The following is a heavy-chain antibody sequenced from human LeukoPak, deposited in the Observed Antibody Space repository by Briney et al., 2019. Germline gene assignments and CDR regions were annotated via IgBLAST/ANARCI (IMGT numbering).Heavy chain of an antibody. CDR3: ARDLYGSGNYLDY. V-gene: IGHV4-4*02. CDR1: GGSISSNNW. J-gene: IGHJ4*02. D-gene: IGHD3-10*01. CDR2: IYHSGST. Sequence: PSETLSLTCTVSGGSISSNNWWSWVRQPPGKGLEWIGEIYHSGSTNYNPSLKSRVTISVDKSKNQFSLKLSSVTAADTAVYYCARDLYGSGNYLDYWGQGTLVTVSS.